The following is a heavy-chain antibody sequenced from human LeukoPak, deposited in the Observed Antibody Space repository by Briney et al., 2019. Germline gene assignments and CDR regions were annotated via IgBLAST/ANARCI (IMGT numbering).Heavy chain of an antibody. D-gene: IGHD6-25*01. CDR1: GFTFSTYS. J-gene: IGHJ6*03. Sequence: GGSLRLSCAASGFTFSTYSMNWVRQAPGKGLEWLSSISSGGMWIYYADSLKGRFTISRDNAKNSLYLQMKSLRVEDTGVYYCARQIGSYYYYMDVWGKGTTVTISS. CDR2: ISSGGMWI. V-gene: IGHV3-21*01. CDR3: ARQIGSYYYYMDV.